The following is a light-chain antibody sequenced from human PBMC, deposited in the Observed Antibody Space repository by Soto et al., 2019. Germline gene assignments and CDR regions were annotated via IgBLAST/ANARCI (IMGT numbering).Light chain of an antibody. CDR3: VSYAGSYTIV. CDR2: NVN. J-gene: IGLJ1*01. CDR1: SSVVGGYHY. V-gene: IGLV2-11*01. Sequence: QSVLTQPRSVAGSPGQSVTISCTGTSSVVGGYHYVSWYQQHPGKAPKLIIHNVNKRPSGVPDRFSGSKSVNTAYLTISGLQAADEADYYCVSYAGSYTIVFASANKVTVL.